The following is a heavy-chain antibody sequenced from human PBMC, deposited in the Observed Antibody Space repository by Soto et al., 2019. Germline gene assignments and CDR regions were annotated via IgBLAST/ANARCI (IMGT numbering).Heavy chain of an antibody. D-gene: IGHD1-26*01. CDR3: AKEGIVGAISAFDI. CDR2: IWYDGSNK. V-gene: IGHV3-33*06. CDR1: GFTFSSYG. J-gene: IGHJ3*02. Sequence: QVQLVESGGGVVQPGRSLRLSCAASGFTFSSYGMHWVRQAPGKGLEWVAVIWYDGSNKYYADSVKGRFTISRDNSKNTLYLQMNSLRAEDTAVYYCAKEGIVGAISAFDIWGQGTMVTVSS.